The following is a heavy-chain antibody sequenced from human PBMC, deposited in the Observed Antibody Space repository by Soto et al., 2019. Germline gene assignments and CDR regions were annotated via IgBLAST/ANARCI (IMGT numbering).Heavy chain of an antibody. Sequence: SETLSLTCTVSGGSISSGGSCWNWDRQHQEKGLDWIGYIHNNGNTNYNPSLKSRVTISVDTSNNLFSLKLNSVTAADTAVYYCARRSAVVAAGDAFDLWGQGTMVTVSS. CDR3: ARRSAVVAAGDAFDL. CDR1: GGSISSGGSC. CDR2: IHNNGNT. V-gene: IGHV4-61*08. J-gene: IGHJ3*01. D-gene: IGHD2-15*01.